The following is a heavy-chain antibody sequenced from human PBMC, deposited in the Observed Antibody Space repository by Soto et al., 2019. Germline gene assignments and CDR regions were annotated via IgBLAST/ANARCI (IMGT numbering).Heavy chain of an antibody. J-gene: IGHJ3*02. V-gene: IGHV1-18*01. D-gene: IGHD3-22*01. CDR1: GYTFTSYG. Sequence: ASVKVSCKASGYTFTSYGISWVRQAPGQGLEWMGWISAYNGNTNYAQKLQGRVTMTTDTSTSTAYMELRSLRSDDTAVYYCARDRKYYDSSGYDAFDIWGQGTMLTVSS. CDR2: ISAYNGNT. CDR3: ARDRKYYDSSGYDAFDI.